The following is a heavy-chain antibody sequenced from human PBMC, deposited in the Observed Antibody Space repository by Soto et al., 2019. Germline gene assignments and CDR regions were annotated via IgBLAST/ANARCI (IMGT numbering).Heavy chain of an antibody. Sequence: QPPGKGLEGIGSIYSSGSPFYNPSLTSRVHISVGTYKNHFSLKLSSVTAAETAVYYCASIEGFFFQAEDGIRDIFTVSAFLLNRSSDL. CDR2: IYSSGSP. CDR3: ASIEGFFFQAEDGIRDIFTVSAFLLNRSSDL. D-gene: IGHD2-15*01. J-gene: IGHJ2*01. V-gene: IGHV4-39*01.